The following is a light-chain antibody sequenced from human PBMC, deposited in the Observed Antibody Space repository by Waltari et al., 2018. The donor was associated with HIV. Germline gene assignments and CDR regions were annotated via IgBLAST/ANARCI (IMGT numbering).Light chain of an antibody. J-gene: IGLJ2*01. CDR2: SNN. CDR1: GSNVGVNF. V-gene: IGLV1-47*01. CDR3: AAWDDSVSGWA. Sequence: QSVLTQAPSASGTPGQRVTLSCSGTGSNVGVNFVSWYQQLPGMAPKLLIYSNNEGPSRVPDRFSGSKSGTSASLAIRGLRSEDEAVYFCAAWDDSVSGWAFGEGTKVTVL.